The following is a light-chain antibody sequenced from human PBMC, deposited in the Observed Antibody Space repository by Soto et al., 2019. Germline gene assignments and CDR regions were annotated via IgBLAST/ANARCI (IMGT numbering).Light chain of an antibody. V-gene: IGKV3-15*01. J-gene: IGKJ2*01. CDR3: QQGHNWPLT. CDR2: SAS. CDR1: QSISTE. Sequence: EIVMTQSPATLSVSPGERATLSFRASQSISTELAWYQQQPGQPPRLLIYSASTRATGVPARFTGSGSGSEFTLTISGLQSEDFAVYYWQQGHNWPLTFGQGTRLEI.